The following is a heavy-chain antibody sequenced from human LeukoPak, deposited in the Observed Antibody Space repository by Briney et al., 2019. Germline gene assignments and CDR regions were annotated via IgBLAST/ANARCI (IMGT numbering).Heavy chain of an antibody. V-gene: IGHV3-64*04. Sequence: GGSLRLSCSASGFTFSRYAMHWVRQAPGKGLEYVSAISSNGGSTYYADSVKGRFTISRDNSKNTLYLQMNSLRAEDTAVYYCARDSSSYYFDYWGQGTLVTVSS. CDR1: GFTFSRYA. J-gene: IGHJ4*02. CDR3: ARDSSSYYFDY. D-gene: IGHD6-6*01. CDR2: ISSNGGST.